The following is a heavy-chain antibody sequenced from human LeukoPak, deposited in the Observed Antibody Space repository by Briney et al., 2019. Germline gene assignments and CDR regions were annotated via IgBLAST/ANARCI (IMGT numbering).Heavy chain of an antibody. CDR3: ARGEQKGYFDWLGAILDY. J-gene: IGHJ4*02. CDR1: GFTVSNNY. CDR2: ISYDGSNK. D-gene: IGHD3-9*01. V-gene: IGHV3-30-3*01. Sequence: PGGSLRLSCAASGFTVSNNYMSWVRQAPGKGLEWVAVISYDGSNKYYADSVKGRFTISRDNSKNTLYLQMNSLRAEDTAVYYCARGEQKGYFDWLGAILDYWGQGTLVTVSS.